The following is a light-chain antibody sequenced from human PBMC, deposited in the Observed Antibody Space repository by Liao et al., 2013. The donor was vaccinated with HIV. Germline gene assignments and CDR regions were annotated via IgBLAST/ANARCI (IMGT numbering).Light chain of an antibody. CDR3: QLWDSSSDHPYV. Sequence: SYELTQPPSVSVAPGKTARITCGGNNIGSKSVHWYQQKPGQAPVLVIYQDYKRPSGIPERFSGSNSGNTATLTISRVEPGDEADYYCQLWDSSSDHPYVFGTGTQVTVL. CDR2: QDY. J-gene: IGLJ1*01. V-gene: IGLV3-21*01. CDR1: NIGSKS.